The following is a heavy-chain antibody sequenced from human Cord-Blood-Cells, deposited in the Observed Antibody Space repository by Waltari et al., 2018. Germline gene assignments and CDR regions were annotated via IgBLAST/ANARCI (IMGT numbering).Heavy chain of an antibody. J-gene: IGHJ4*02. Sequence: QLQLQESGPGLVKPSETLSLTCTVSGGSISSSSYYWGWIRQPPGKGLEWIGSIYYSGSTYDNPSLKSRVTISVDTSKNQFSLKLSSVTAADTAVYYCARQGGYYGSGSYYDYWGQGTLVTVSS. D-gene: IGHD3-10*01. CDR3: ARQGGYYGSGSYYDY. CDR2: IYYSGST. V-gene: IGHV4-39*01. CDR1: GGSISSSSYY.